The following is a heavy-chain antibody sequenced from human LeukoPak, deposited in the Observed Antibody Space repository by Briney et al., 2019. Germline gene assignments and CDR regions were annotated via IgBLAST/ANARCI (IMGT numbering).Heavy chain of an antibody. CDR3: ARDPYSGSYGDYYYYYMDV. D-gene: IGHD1-26*01. J-gene: IGHJ6*03. V-gene: IGHV3-30*02. CDR1: GFTFSNYG. Sequence: GGSLRLSCAASGFTFSNYGMHWVRQAPGKGLEWVAFIRYDGSNKYYADFVKGRFTISRDKSKNTLYVQMSSLRAEDTAVYYCARDPYSGSYGDYYYYYMDVWGKGTTVTISS. CDR2: IRYDGSNK.